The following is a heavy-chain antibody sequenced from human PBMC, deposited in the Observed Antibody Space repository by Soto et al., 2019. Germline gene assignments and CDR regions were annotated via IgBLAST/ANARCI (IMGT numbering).Heavy chain of an antibody. CDR3: ARAGSSGWNGLNGFDP. D-gene: IGHD6-19*01. V-gene: IGHV3-48*01. CDR1: GFTFSSYS. Sequence: EVQLVESGGGLVQPGGSLRLSCAASGFTFSSYSMNWVRQAPGKGLEWVSYISSSSSTIYYADSVKGRFTISRDNAKNSLYLQMNSLRAEDTAVYYCARAGSSGWNGLNGFDPWGQGTLVTVSS. CDR2: ISSSSSTI. J-gene: IGHJ5*02.